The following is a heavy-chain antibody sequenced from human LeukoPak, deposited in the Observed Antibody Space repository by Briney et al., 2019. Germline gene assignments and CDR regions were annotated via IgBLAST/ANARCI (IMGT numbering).Heavy chain of an antibody. J-gene: IGHJ6*02. CDR1: GGSISSSSYY. CDR3: AREGGGPSIAVAGTGMDV. D-gene: IGHD6-19*01. Sequence: SETLSLTCTVSGGSISSSSYYWGWIRQPPGKELEWIGSIYYSGSTYYNPSLKSRVTISVDTSKNQFSLKLSSVTAADTAVYYCAREGGGPSIAVAGTGMDVWGQGTTVTVSS. V-gene: IGHV4-39*07. CDR2: IYYSGST.